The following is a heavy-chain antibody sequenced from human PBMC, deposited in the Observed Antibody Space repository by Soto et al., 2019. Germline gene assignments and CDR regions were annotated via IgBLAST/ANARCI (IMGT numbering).Heavy chain of an antibody. J-gene: IGHJ5*01. CDR3: STRAYDTNGYYRFDP. Sequence: KPSETLSLTCAVYGGSFSGHSWTWIRQSPGKGLEWIGDINHSGRVNYSPSLKSRVTISLDTSKNQFSLTLSAVTAADTAMYYCSTRAYDTNGYYRFDPWGQGTLVTDSS. CDR1: GGSFSGHS. D-gene: IGHD3-22*01. CDR2: INHSGRV. V-gene: IGHV4-34*01.